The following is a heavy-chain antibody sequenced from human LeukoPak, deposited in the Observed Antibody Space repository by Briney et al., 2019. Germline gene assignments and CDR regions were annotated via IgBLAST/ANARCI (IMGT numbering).Heavy chain of an antibody. J-gene: IGHJ6*02. CDR1: GYTFTSYD. CDR3: ARVPLFGVVINPYYYYYGMDV. D-gene: IGHD3-3*01. Sequence: ASVKVSCKASGYTFTSYDINWVRQATGQGLEWMGWMNTNSGNTGYAQKFQGRVTMTRNTSISTAYLELSSLRSEDTAVYYCARVPLFGVVINPYYYYYGMDVWGQGTTVTVSS. CDR2: MNTNSGNT. V-gene: IGHV1-8*01.